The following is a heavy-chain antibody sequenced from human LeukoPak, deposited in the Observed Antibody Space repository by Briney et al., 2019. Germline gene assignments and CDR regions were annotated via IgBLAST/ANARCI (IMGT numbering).Heavy chain of an antibody. CDR1: GYTFNSYY. V-gene: IGHV1-46*02. CDR3: ARGXXXXGDPRFDP. Sequence: ASVKVSCKASGYTFNSYYMHWVRRAPGQGLEWMGIINPSGGRTSYAQKFQGRVTMTRDTSTRTIYIELYSLRSDDTAVYYCARGXXXXGDPRFDPWGQGTLVTV. CDR2: INPSGGRT. J-gene: IGHJ5*02.